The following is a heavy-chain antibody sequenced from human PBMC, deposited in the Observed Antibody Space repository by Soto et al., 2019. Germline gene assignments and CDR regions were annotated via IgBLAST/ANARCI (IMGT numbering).Heavy chain of an antibody. J-gene: IGHJ4*02. V-gene: IGHV1-69*02. D-gene: IGHD6-19*01. CDR3: ALPRSSGWNKRFDY. CDR1: GGTFSSYT. Sequence: QVQLVQSGAEVKKPGSSVKVSCKASGGTFSSYTISWVRQAPGQGLEWMGRIIPILGIANYAQKFQGRVTITADKSTSTAYMELSSLRSEDTAVYYCALPRSSGWNKRFDYWGQGTLVTVSS. CDR2: IIPILGIA.